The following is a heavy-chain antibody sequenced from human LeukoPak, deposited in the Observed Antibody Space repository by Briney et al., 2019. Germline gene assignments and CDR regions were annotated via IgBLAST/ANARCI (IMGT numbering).Heavy chain of an antibody. CDR1: GDSISSSDNY. Sequence: PSETLSLTCTVSGDSISSSDNYWGWIRQPPGKGLEWIGAFRYGGSTYYTPSLKSRVIISVDTSKNQFSLKLRSVTASDTAAYYCSRRTSNPVRAIDYWGQGTLVTVSS. D-gene: IGHD3-10*01. V-gene: IGHV4-39*01. CDR3: SRRTSNPVRAIDY. J-gene: IGHJ4*02. CDR2: FRYGGST.